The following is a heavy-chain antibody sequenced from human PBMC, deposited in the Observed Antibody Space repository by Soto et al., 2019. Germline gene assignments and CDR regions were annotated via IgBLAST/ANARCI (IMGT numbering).Heavy chain of an antibody. CDR1: GGTFSIYA. CDR2: IIPIFGTA. J-gene: IGHJ4*02. Sequence: SVRVSCKASGGTFSIYAISWVRQAPGQGLEWMGGIIPIFGTANYAQKFQGRVTITADKSTSTAYMELSSLRSEDTAVYYCAREATVTNAPFDYWGQGTRVTVSA. V-gene: IGHV1-69*06. CDR3: AREATVTNAPFDY. D-gene: IGHD4-17*01.